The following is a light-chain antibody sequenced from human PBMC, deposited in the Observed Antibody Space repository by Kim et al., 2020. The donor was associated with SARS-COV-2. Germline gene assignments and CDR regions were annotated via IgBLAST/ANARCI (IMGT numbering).Light chain of an antibody. CDR1: KLEDKF. V-gene: IGLV3-1*01. J-gene: IGLJ2*01. CDR2: EDN. Sequence: SYELTQPPSVSVSPGQTASITCSGDKLEDKFTYWYQQKPGQSPVLVIYEDNKRPSGIPDRFSASNSGNTATLTISGTQAIDEADYYCQAWGTRTVVFGGGTQLTVL. CDR3: QAWGTRTVV.